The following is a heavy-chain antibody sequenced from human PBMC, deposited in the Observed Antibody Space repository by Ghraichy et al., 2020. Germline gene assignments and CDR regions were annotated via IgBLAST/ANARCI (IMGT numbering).Heavy chain of an antibody. Sequence: GSLRLSCAASGFTFSNYWMSWVRQAPGKGLEWVANMNQDGSERNYLASVEGRFPISRDNAKNSLYLQMNSLRAEDTAVFYCASMKWGGPFDYWGQGSLV. CDR3: ASMKWGGPFDY. CDR1: GFTFSNYW. CDR2: MNQDGSER. V-gene: IGHV3-7*03. J-gene: IGHJ4*02. D-gene: IGHD1-26*01.